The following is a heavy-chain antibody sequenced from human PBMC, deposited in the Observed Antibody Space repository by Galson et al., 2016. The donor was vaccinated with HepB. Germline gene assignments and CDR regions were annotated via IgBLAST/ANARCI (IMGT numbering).Heavy chain of an antibody. V-gene: IGHV3-15*01. CDR1: GFIFSIAW. CDR3: ITGWYFDL. J-gene: IGHJ2*01. CDR2: IKSRPNGGRI. Sequence: SLRLSCAGSGFIFSIAWMSWVRQAPGKGLEWVGRIKSRPNGGRIDYAAPVECRFNIARADPKATVYLQMNSLKTEDTSVYYCITGWYFDLWGRGTLVTVSS.